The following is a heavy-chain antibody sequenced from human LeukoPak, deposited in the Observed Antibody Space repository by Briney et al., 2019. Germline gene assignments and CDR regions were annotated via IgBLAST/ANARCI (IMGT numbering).Heavy chain of an antibody. D-gene: IGHD3-22*01. Sequence: GAPVKVSCKASGYTFTSYGISWVRQAPGQGLEWMGWISAYNGNTNYAQKLQGRVTMTTDTSTSTAYMELRSLRSDDTAVYYCARVHARITMIVVVSEGGTDFDYWGQGTLVTVSS. CDR3: ARVHARITMIVVVSEGGTDFDY. J-gene: IGHJ4*02. CDR2: ISAYNGNT. V-gene: IGHV1-18*01. CDR1: GYTFTSYG.